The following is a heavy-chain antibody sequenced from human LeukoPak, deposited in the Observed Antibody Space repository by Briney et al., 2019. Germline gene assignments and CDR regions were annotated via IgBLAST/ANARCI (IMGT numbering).Heavy chain of an antibody. J-gene: IGHJ4*02. CDR3: AKDRHPARTDGYYFEH. V-gene: IGHV3-30*18. D-gene: IGHD5-24*01. CDR1: AFTFSTYG. Sequence: GGSLRLSCAASAFTFSTYGMHWVRQAPGKGLEWVAIILYDGNNKYYADSVSGRFTISRDNSKNTLYLQMNSLRPEDTAVYYCAKDRHPARTDGYYFEHWGQGTLVNVSS. CDR2: ILYDGNNK.